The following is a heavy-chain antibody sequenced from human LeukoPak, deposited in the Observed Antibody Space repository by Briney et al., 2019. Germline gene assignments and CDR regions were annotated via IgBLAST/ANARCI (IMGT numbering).Heavy chain of an antibody. Sequence: SETLSLTCTVSGGSISSYYWSWIRQPPGKGLQWIGYIYYSGSTNYNPSLKSRVTISVDRSKNQFSLKLRSVTAADTAVYYCARAVVVAATRTKNWFDPWGQGTLVTVSS. J-gene: IGHJ5*02. CDR1: GGSISSYY. D-gene: IGHD2-15*01. CDR3: ARAVVVAATRTKNWFDP. V-gene: IGHV4-59*01. CDR2: IYYSGST.